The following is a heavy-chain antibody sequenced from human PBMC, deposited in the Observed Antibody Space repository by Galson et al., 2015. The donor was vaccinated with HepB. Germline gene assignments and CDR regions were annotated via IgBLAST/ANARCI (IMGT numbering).Heavy chain of an antibody. J-gene: IGHJ4*02. Sequence: SVTVSCKASGGTFSSYPITWVRQAPGQGLEWLGRIIPLLGTTNYSRKSQDRVTITADKSTGTAYMELTDLTSEDTAIYYCARVGGRGHTFDYWGQGTQVTVSS. D-gene: IGHD2-15*01. V-gene: IGHV1-69*08. CDR2: IIPLLGTT. CDR3: ARVGGRGHTFDY. CDR1: GGTFSSYP.